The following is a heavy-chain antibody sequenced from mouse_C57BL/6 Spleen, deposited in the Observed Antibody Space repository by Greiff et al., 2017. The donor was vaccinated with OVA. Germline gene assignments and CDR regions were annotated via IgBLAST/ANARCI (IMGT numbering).Heavy chain of an antibody. J-gene: IGHJ4*01. V-gene: IGHV7-3*01. CDR3: ARYPLDERGMDD. Sequence: DVMLVESGGGLVQPGGSLSLSCAASGFTFTDYYMSWVRQPPGKALEWLGFIRNKANGYTTEYSASVKGRFTISRDNSQSILYLQMNALRAEDSATYYCARYPLDERGMDDWGQGTSVTVSS. CDR2: IRNKANGYTT. D-gene: IGHD2-10*02. CDR1: GFTFTDYY.